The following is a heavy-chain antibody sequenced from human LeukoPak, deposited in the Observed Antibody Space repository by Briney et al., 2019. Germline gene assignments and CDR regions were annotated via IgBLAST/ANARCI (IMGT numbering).Heavy chain of an antibody. CDR1: GYTFTGYY. V-gene: IGHV1-2*02. J-gene: IGHJ4*02. Sequence: GASVKVSCKASGYTFTGYYMHWVRQAPGQGLEWMGWINPNSGGTNYAQKFQGRVTMTRDTSISTAYMELSRLRSDDTAVYYCARNGGRSGSYYRPDHYFDYWGQGTLVTVSS. CDR3: ARNGGRSGSYYRPDHYFDY. D-gene: IGHD3-10*01. CDR2: INPNSGGT.